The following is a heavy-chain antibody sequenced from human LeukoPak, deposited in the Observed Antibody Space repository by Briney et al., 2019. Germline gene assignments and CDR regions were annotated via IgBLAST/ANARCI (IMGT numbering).Heavy chain of an antibody. CDR3: AKRGVVIRVILVGFHKEAYYFDS. J-gene: IGHJ4*02. Sequence: TGGSLRLSCAVSGITLSNYGMSWVRQAPGKGLEWVAGISGSGGSRNYADSVKGRFSISRDNPKNTLYLQMNSLRAEDTAVYFCAKRGVVIRVILVGFHKEAYYFDSWGQGALVTVSS. V-gene: IGHV3-23*01. CDR1: GITLSNYG. CDR2: ISGSGGSR. D-gene: IGHD3-22*01.